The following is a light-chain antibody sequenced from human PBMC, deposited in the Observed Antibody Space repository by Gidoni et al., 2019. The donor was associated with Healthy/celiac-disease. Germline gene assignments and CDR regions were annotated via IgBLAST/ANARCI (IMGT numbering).Light chain of an antibody. CDR2: GAS. J-gene: IGKJ1*01. V-gene: IGKV3-20*01. CDR1: QSVRSSY. CDR3: QQYGSSPRT. Sequence: EIVLTPSPGPLSLSPGERATLSCRASQSVRSSYLAWYQQKPGQAPRLLIYGASSRATGIPDRFSGSGSGTDFTLTISRLEPEDFAVYYCQQYGSSPRTFGQGTKVEIK.